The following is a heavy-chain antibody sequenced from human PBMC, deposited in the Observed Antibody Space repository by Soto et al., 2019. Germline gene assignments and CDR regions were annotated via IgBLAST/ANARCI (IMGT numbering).Heavy chain of an antibody. V-gene: IGHV3-23*01. Sequence: EVQLLESGGGLVQPGGSLSLSCAASGFTFSIYAMSWVHQAPVQGLEWVSAISGSGFSTYYEDSVKGPCTVSRDTSKHTVFLQMNSLRAQDKAGYYCATYTVDYRSDYFESWGQGTLASVSS. D-gene: IGHD4-17*01. CDR2: ISGSGFST. J-gene: IGHJ4*02. CDR1: GFTFSIYA. CDR3: ATYTVDYRSDYFES.